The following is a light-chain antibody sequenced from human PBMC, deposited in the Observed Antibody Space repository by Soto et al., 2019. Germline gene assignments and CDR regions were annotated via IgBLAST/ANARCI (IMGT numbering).Light chain of an antibody. CDR2: EAS. Sequence: EIVLTQSPGTLSWSPGERATLSCRASQSVSSSYVAWYQQKPGQAPRLLIYEASIRAIVIPARFSGSGSGTDFTRTISRLEPEDFAVDHCQQYGSSPPTFGQGSKVEIK. CDR3: QQYGSSPPT. J-gene: IGKJ1*01. CDR1: QSVSSSY. V-gene: IGKV3-20*01.